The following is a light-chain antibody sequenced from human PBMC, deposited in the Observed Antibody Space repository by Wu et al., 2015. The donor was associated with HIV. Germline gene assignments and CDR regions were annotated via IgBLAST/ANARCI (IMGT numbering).Light chain of an antibody. CDR3: QQYSNSPPT. CDR2: GAS. V-gene: IGKV3-20*01. J-gene: IGKJ1*01. CDR1: QTVSSSY. Sequence: EIVMTQSPVTLSVSPGERATLSCRASQTVSSSYLAWYQQKPGQAPRLLIYGASSRATGIPDRFSGSGSGTDFTLTISRLEPEDFAVYYCQQYSNSPPTFGQGTKVEIK.